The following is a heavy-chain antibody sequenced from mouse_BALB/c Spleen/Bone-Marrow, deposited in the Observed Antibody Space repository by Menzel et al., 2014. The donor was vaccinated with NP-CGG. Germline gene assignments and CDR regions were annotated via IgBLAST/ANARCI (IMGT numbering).Heavy chain of an antibody. CDR2: INPGIGGT. V-gene: IGHV1-54*01. CDR1: GYAFXNYL. J-gene: IGHJ2*01. CDR3: ARFTRDY. Sequence: VQLQQSGAELVRPGTSVKVSCKASGYAFXNYLIEWFKQRPGQGLEWIGRINPGIGGTTYNAKFKGKATLTADKSSTTAYMQLSSLTSDDSAVYFCARFTRDYWGQGTTLTVSS.